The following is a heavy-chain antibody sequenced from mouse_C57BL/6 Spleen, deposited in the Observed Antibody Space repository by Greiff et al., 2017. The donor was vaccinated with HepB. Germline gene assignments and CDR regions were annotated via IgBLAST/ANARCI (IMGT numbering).Heavy chain of an antibody. V-gene: IGHV1-82*01. CDR2: IYPGDGDT. CDR3: ARGIYDGYQYYFDY. J-gene: IGHJ2*01. Sequence: VQLQQSGPELVKPGASVKISCKASGYAFSSSWMNWVKQRPGKGLEWIGRIYPGDGDTDYNGKFKGKATLTADKSSSTAYMQRSILTSEDSEVYFCARGIYDGYQYYFDYWGQGTTLTVSS. CDR1: GYAFSSSW. D-gene: IGHD2-3*01.